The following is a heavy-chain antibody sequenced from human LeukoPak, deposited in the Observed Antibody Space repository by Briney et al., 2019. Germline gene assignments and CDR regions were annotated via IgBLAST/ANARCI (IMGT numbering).Heavy chain of an antibody. D-gene: IGHD3-16*01. CDR3: ARGRYGPRLGN. Sequence: SETLSLTCTVSGGSISSYYWSWIRQPPGKGLEWIGYIYYSGSTNYNPSLKSRVTISVDTSKNQFSLKLNSVTAADTAVYYCARGRYGPRLGNWGQGTLVTVSS. CDR1: GGSISSYY. V-gene: IGHV4-59*01. J-gene: IGHJ4*02. CDR2: IYYSGST.